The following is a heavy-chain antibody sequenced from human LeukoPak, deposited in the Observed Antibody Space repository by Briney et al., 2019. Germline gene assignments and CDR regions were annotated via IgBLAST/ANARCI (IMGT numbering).Heavy chain of an antibody. V-gene: IGHV1-69*04. D-gene: IGHD2-2*01. CDR1: GGTFSSYA. CDR3: ARTYQPEGMDV. CDR2: IIPILGIA. Sequence: ASVKVSCKASGGTFSSYAISLVRQAPGQGLEWMGRIIPILGIANYAQKFQGRVTITADKSTSTAYMELSSLRSEDTAVYYCARTYQPEGMDVWGQGTTVTVSS. J-gene: IGHJ6*02.